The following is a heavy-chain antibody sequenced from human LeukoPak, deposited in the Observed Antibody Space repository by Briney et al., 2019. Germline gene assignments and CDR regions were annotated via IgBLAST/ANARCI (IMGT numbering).Heavy chain of an antibody. CDR1: GYTFTGYY. D-gene: IGHD6-13*01. CDR2: INPSGGST. J-gene: IGHJ6*02. V-gene: IGHV1-46*01. CDR3: ARDRPADSSSWYTYYYYGMDV. Sequence: ASVKVSCKASGYTFTGYYMHWVRQAPGQGLEWMGIINPSGGSTSYAQKFQGRVTMTRDTSTSTVYMELSSLRSEDTAVYYCARDRPADSSSWYTYYYYGMDVWGQGTTVTVSS.